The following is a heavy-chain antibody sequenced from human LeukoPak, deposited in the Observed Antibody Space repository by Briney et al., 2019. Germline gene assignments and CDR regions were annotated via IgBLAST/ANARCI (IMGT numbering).Heavy chain of an antibody. D-gene: IGHD2-21*01. CDR2: IYYSGST. CDR3: ARDSIVVGAGGAFDI. CDR1: GGSISSSY. J-gene: IGHJ3*02. Sequence: SETLSLTCTVSGGSISSSYWSWIRQPPGKGLEWIGFIYYSGSTNYNPSLKSRVTISVDTSKNQFSLKLSSVTAADTAVYYCARDSIVVGAGGAFDIWGQGTMVTVSS. V-gene: IGHV4-59*01.